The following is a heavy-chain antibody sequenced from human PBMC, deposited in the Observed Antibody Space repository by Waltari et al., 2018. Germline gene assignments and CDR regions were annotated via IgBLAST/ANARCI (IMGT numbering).Heavy chain of an antibody. CDR3: ARGRLQLALYYYYYYGMDV. CDR2: INHRGST. V-gene: IGHV4-34*01. D-gene: IGHD6-6*01. Sequence: QVQLQQWGAGLLKPSETMSLTCAVYGGSFRGYYWSWSRQHPGKGLEWIGEINHRGSTNYNPSLKSRVTISVDTSKNQFSLKLSSVTAADTAVYYCARGRLQLALYYYYYYGMDVWGQGTTVTVSS. CDR1: GGSFRGYY. J-gene: IGHJ6*02.